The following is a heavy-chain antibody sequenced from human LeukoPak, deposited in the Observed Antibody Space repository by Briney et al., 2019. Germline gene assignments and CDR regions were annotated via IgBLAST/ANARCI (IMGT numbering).Heavy chain of an antibody. CDR1: GFTFSSYG. V-gene: IGHV3-30*02. J-gene: IGHJ4*02. Sequence: GGSLRLSCAASGFTFSSYGMHWVRQAPGKGLEWVAFIRYDGSNKYYADSVKGRFTISRDNSKNTLYLQTNSLRAEDTAVYYCAKDHVQLWLLDYWGQGTLVTVSS. D-gene: IGHD5-18*01. CDR3: AKDHVQLWLLDY. CDR2: IRYDGSNK.